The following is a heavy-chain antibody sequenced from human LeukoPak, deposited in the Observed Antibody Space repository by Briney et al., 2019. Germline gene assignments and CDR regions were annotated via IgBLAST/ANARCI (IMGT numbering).Heavy chain of an antibody. CDR3: ARATVLMVYAIGYDAFDI. V-gene: IGHV3-74*01. J-gene: IGHJ3*02. D-gene: IGHD2-8*01. CDR1: GFTFSSYW. CDR2: INSDGSST. Sequence: PGGSLRLSCAASGFTFSSYWMHWVRQAPGKGLVWVSRINSDGSSTSYADSVKGRFTISRDNAKNTLYLQMNSLRAEDTAVYYCARATVLMVYAIGYDAFDIWGQGTMVTVSS.